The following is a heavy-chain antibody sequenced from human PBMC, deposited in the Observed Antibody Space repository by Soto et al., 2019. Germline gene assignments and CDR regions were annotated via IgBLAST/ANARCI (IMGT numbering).Heavy chain of an antibody. CDR3: ATVLGGYSGSRGPFDL. CDR2: SIPIFETT. Sequence: ASVKVSCKASGGSFTNYGISWLRQAPGQGLEWMGGSIPIFETTNYAQNFQGRVTITADESTGTSSMELSGLKSADTAVYFCATVLGGYSGSRGPFDLRGQGTLVTVSS. J-gene: IGHJ4*02. D-gene: IGHD1-26*01. V-gene: IGHV1-69*13. CDR1: GGSFTNYG.